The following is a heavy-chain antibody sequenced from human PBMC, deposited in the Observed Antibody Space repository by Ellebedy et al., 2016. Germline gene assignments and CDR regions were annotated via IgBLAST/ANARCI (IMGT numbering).Heavy chain of an antibody. CDR1: GFNFNSYA. CDR3: AREKLARALYYYYYGMDV. D-gene: IGHD6-13*01. V-gene: IGHV3-23*01. CDR2: IGGSGVTA. Sequence: GESLKISXEASGFNFNSYAMSWVRQAPGKGLEWVSIIGGSGVTAYYADSVQGRFTASRDNSKNTLYLQMNSLRAEDTAVYYCAREKLARALYYYYYGMDVWGQGTTVTVSS. J-gene: IGHJ6*02.